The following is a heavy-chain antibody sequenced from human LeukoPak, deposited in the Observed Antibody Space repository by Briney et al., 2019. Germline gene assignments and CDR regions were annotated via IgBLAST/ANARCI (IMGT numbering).Heavy chain of an antibody. V-gene: IGHV3-23*01. J-gene: IGHJ4*02. Sequence: GGSLRLSCAASGFTFSSHAMSWVRQAPGKGLEWVSAISGSGGSTYYADSVKGRFTISRDNSKNTLYLQMNSLRAEDTAVYYCAKDLLRYFVGQGSYMVQPYYFDYWGQGTLVTVSS. D-gene: IGHD3-9*01. CDR1: GFTFSSHA. CDR3: AKDLLRYFVGQGSYMVQPYYFDY. CDR2: ISGSGGST.